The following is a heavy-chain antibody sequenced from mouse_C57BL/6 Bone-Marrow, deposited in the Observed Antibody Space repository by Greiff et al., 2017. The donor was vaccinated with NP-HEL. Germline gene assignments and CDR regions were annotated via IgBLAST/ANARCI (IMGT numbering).Heavy chain of an antibody. J-gene: IGHJ3*01. CDR2: IYPGGGYT. V-gene: IGHV1-80*01. CDR1: GYEFSNYW. CDR3: ACGAY. Sequence: VQLQESGAELVKPGASVKISCKASGYEFSNYWMNWVNQRPGKGLEWIGQIYPGGGYTNYNGKFKDKATLTADKSSSPAYMQLSSLTSEYSAVYFCACGAYWGQGTLVTVSA.